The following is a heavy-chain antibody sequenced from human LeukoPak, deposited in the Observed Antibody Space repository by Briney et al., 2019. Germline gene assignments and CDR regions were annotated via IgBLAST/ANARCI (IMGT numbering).Heavy chain of an antibody. CDR3: ARRHTIFGVVTVNDFEF. CDR2: IQYDGSSI. Sequence: GGSLRLPCAASGFNFSSHGMHWVRQAPGKGLEWVAYIQYDGSSIYYVESVKGRFTVSRDNSKNILFLQMKSLRAEDTAVYYCARRHTIFGVVTVNDFEFWGQGTLVTVSS. V-gene: IGHV3-30*02. D-gene: IGHD3-3*01. CDR1: GFNFSSHG. J-gene: IGHJ4*02.